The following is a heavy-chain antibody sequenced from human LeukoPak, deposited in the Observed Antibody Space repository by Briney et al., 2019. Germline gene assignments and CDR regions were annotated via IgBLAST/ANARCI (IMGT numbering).Heavy chain of an antibody. J-gene: IGHJ4*02. Sequence: ASVKVSCKASGYTFTSYAMNWVRQAPGQGLEWMGWINTNTGNPTYAQGFTGRFVFSLDTSVSTAYLQISSLKAEDTAVYYCARDGSDYDILTGYYNRPGLDYWGQGTLVTVSS. V-gene: IGHV7-4-1*02. CDR2: INTNTGNP. CDR3: ARDGSDYDILTGYYNRPGLDY. CDR1: GYTFTSYA. D-gene: IGHD3-9*01.